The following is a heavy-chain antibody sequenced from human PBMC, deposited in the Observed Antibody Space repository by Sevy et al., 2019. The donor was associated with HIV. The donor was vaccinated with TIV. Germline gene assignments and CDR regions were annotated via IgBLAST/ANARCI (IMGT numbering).Heavy chain of an antibody. CDR2: ISYHGRDK. J-gene: IGHJ6*02. CDR3: AKDFTGYNGMDV. Sequence: CLRLSCVVSGIIFTTSGMHWVRQAPGKGLERVAVISYHGRDKFYADSVKGRATLSRDNSKNILYLEMNSLRTEDTAVYHCAKDFTGYNGMDVWGQGTMVFVSS. CDR1: GIIFTTSG. D-gene: IGHD1-1*01. V-gene: IGHV3-30*18.